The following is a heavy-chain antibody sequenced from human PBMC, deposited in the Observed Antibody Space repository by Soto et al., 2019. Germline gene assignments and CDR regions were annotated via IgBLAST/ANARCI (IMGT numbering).Heavy chain of an antibody. D-gene: IGHD1-26*01. CDR2: IYDSGST. V-gene: IGHV4-30-4*01. Sequence: SETLSLTCPVSGCSINSGDYYWSWIRQPPGKGLEWIGYIYDSGSTFYNPSLKSRVTISVDTSKNQFSLKLSSVTAADTAVYYCARDPGDSGSSMGYFDYWGQGTLVTVSS. CDR3: ARDPGDSGSSMGYFDY. CDR1: GCSINSGDYY. J-gene: IGHJ4*02.